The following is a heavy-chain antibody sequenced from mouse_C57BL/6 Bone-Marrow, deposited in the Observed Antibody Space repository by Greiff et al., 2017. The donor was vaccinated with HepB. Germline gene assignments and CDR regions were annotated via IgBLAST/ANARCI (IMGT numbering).Heavy chain of an antibody. J-gene: IGHJ1*03. Sequence: EVQLQQSGPELVKPGASVKISCKASGYTFTDYYMNWVKQSHGKSLEWIGDINPNNGGTSYNQKFKGKATLTVDKSSSTAYMELRSLTSEDSAVYYCASNYGSSYDDWYFDVWGTGTTVTVSS. CDR3: ASNYGSSYDDWYFDV. CDR1: GYTFTDYY. V-gene: IGHV1-26*01. CDR2: INPNNGGT. D-gene: IGHD1-1*01.